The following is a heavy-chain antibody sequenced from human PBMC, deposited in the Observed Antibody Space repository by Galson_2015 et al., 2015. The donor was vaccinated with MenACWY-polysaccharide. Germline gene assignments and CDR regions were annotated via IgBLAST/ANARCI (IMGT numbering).Heavy chain of an antibody. D-gene: IGHD2-8*01. CDR3: ARPKPVNGWFDP. V-gene: IGHV4-39*01. Sequence: SETLSLTCTVSGGSISSTTYVWAWIRQPPGTGLEWVGSIHYSGSTTYNSSLKSRVTISVDTSKNQVSLKLSSVTAADTAVYYCARPKPVNGWFDPWGQGTLVTVSS. CDR1: GGSISSTTYV. J-gene: IGHJ5*02. CDR2: IHYSGST.